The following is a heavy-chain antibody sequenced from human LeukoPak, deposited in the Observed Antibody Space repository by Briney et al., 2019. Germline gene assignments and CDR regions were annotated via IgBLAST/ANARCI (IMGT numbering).Heavy chain of an antibody. CDR3: ARRGAPSKFYYFDS. D-gene: IGHD1-26*01. Sequence: SETLSLTCTVSGASLTTHYWAWIQQPPGKGLEWIGFVSKTGNTNYNASLKSRVTISADTSKNTFSLKLSSLTAADTAVYFCARRGAPSKFYYFDSWGQGTLVTVSS. CDR1: GASLTTHY. CDR2: VSKTGNT. V-gene: IGHV4-59*08. J-gene: IGHJ4*02.